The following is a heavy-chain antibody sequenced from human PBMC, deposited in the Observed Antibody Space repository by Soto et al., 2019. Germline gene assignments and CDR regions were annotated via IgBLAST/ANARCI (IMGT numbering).Heavy chain of an antibody. D-gene: IGHD3-16*01. Sequence: QVQLVQSGDEVKKPGASVKVSCKASGYIFVNYGITWVRQAPGEGLEWMGWISPYTGNTHSATKIQGRLTMTTDTSTSTAYMDLGSLTSDDTAVYYCVMVDNYVTPTPQDVWGQGTTVTVSS. J-gene: IGHJ6*02. V-gene: IGHV1-18*01. CDR3: VMVDNYVTPTPQDV. CDR1: GYIFVNYG. CDR2: ISPYTGNT.